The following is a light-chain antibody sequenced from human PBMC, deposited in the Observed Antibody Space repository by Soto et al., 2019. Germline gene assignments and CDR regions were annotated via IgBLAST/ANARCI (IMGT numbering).Light chain of an antibody. CDR3: TSYTATSTYV. V-gene: IGLV2-14*01. CDR2: EVS. Sequence: QSALTQPASVSESPGQSITISCTGTGSDVGYYTFVSWYQQHPGNAPKLMIYEVSNRPSGVSNRFSGSKSGNTASLTISGLQAEDEADYYCTSYTATSTYVFGTGTKLTVL. CDR1: GSDVGYYTF. J-gene: IGLJ1*01.